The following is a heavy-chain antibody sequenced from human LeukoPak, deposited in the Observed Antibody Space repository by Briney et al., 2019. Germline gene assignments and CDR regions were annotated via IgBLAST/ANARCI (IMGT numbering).Heavy chain of an antibody. CDR2: ISGSSSYI. Sequence: GGSLRLSCAASGFTFSSYSMNWVRQAPGKGLEWVSFISGSSSYIYYGDSVKGRFTISRDNAKNSLYLQMKSLRAEDTAVYYCARGSSSWYYFDYWGQGTLVTVSS. D-gene: IGHD6-13*01. CDR1: GFTFSSYS. CDR3: ARGSSSWYYFDY. J-gene: IGHJ4*02. V-gene: IGHV3-21*01.